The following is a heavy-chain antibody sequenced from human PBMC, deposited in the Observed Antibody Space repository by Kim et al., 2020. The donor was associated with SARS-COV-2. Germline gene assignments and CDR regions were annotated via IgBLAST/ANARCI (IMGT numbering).Heavy chain of an antibody. J-gene: IGHJ2*01. CDR3: ARARSDVVVVAATPFWYFDL. V-gene: IGHV4-31*02. Sequence: RVTISVDTSKNQFSLKLSSVTAADTAVYYCARARSDVVVVAATPFWYFDLWGRGTLVTVSS. D-gene: IGHD2-15*01.